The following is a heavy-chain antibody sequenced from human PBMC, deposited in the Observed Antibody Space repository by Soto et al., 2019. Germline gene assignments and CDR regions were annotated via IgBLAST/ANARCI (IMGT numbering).Heavy chain of an antibody. V-gene: IGHV4-34*01. J-gene: IGHJ4*02. Sequence: PSETLSLTCAVHGGSFSGYYWSWIRQPPGKGLEWIGEINHSGSTNYNPSLKSRVTISVDTSKNQFSPKLSSVTAADTAVYYCASTPSLYSSSWYYLNYWGQGTLVTVSS. D-gene: IGHD6-13*01. CDR2: INHSGST. CDR1: GGSFSGYY. CDR3: ASTPSLYSSSWYYLNY.